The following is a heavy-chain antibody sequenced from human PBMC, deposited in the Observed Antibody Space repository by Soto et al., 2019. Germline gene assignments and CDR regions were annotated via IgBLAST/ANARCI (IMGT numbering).Heavy chain of an antibody. Sequence: PGGSLRLSCAASGFTFSSYGMHWVLQAPCKGLEWVAVIWYDGSNKYYADSVKGRFTISRDNSKNTLYLQMNSLRAEDTAVYYCARDSTPDELAYCGGDCYVDAFDIWGQGTMVTVSS. J-gene: IGHJ3*02. CDR3: ARDSTPDELAYCGGDCYVDAFDI. CDR1: GFTFSSYG. V-gene: IGHV3-33*01. D-gene: IGHD2-21*02. CDR2: IWYDGSNK.